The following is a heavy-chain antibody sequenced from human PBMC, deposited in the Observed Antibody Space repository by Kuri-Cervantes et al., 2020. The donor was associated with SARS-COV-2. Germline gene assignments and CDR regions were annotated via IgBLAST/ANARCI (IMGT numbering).Heavy chain of an antibody. CDR1: GYTFTSYY. D-gene: IGHD1-14*01. J-gene: IGHJ6*02. CDR3: AREGRNIDYYYGMDV. V-gene: IGHV1-46*01. Sequence: ASVKVSCKASGYTFTSYYMHWVRQAPGQGLEWMGIINPSGGSTSYAQKFQGRVTMTRDTSTSTVYMELSSLRSEGTAVYYCAREGRNIDYYYGMDVWGQGTTVTVSS. CDR2: INPSGGST.